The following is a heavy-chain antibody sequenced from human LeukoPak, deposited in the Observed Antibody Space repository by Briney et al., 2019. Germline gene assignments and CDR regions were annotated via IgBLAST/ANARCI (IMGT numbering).Heavy chain of an antibody. J-gene: IGHJ4*02. Sequence: PGGSLRLSCAASGFTFSLYCMNWVRQAPGKGLEWVSYIDPSSSTILYADSVKGRFTMSRDNAKNSLYLQINSLRDEDTAVYYCARGAYSSGRDYWGQAVLVTVSS. V-gene: IGHV3-48*02. CDR1: GFTFSLYC. CDR2: IDPSSSTI. D-gene: IGHD6-19*01. CDR3: ARGAYSSGRDY.